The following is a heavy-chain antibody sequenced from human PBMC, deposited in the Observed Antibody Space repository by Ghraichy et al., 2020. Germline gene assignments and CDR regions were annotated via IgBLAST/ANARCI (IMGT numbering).Heavy chain of an antibody. Sequence: LSLTCAVYGFIFSTYSMNWVRQAPGKGLEWVSSISKSSTYIKYADSAKGRFTISRDNAKNSLYMQMSSLRAEDTAVYYCARDRDGGYDFDAFDIWGQGTMVTVSS. CDR1: GFIFSTYS. D-gene: IGHD5-12*01. CDR2: ISKSSTYI. J-gene: IGHJ3*02. CDR3: ARDRDGGYDFDAFDI. V-gene: IGHV3-21*01.